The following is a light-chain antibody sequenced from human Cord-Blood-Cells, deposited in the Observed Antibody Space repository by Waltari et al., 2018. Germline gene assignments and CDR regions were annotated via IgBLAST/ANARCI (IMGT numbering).Light chain of an antibody. J-gene: IGLJ2*01. V-gene: IGLV3-1*01. CDR1: KLGDKY. CDR2: QDS. Sequence: SYELTQPPSVSVSPGQTASITCSGDKLGDKYACWYQQKPGQSPVLVIYQDSKRPSGIPGRFVGSNSGNTATLTISGTQAMDEADYYCQAWDSSTVVFGGGTKLTVL. CDR3: QAWDSSTVV.